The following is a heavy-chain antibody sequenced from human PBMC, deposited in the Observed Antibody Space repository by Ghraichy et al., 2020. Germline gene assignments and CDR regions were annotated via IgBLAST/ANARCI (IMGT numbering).Heavy chain of an antibody. CDR3: AKVYGSGGYVIFDAFDI. Sequence: GGSLRLSCAASGFTFNNYALSWVRQAPGKGLEWVSAISGDGNNTYYADSVKGRFTIFRAKFKNTLSLQMNSLRAEDTAVYYCAKVYGSGGYVIFDAFDIWGQGTMVTVSS. D-gene: IGHD3-10*01. V-gene: IGHV3-23*01. CDR2: ISGDGNNT. CDR1: GFTFNNYA. J-gene: IGHJ3*02.